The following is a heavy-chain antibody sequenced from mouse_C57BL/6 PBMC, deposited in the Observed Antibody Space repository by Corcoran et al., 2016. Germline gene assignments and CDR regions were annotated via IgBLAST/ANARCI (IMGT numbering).Heavy chain of an antibody. CDR2: INPNNGGT. D-gene: IGHD2-13*01. V-gene: IGHV1-26*01. Sequence: EVQLQQSGPELVKPGASVKISCKASGYTFTDYYMNWVKQSHGKSLEWIGDINPNNGGTSYNQKFKGKATLTVDKSSSTAYMELRSLTSEDSAVYYCARDYFHDAYWGQGTLVTVSA. CDR3: ARDYFHDAY. CDR1: GYTFTDYY. J-gene: IGHJ3*01.